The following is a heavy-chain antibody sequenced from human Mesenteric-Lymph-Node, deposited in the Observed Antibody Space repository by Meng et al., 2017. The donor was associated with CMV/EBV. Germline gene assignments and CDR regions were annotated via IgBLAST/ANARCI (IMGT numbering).Heavy chain of an antibody. CDR1: GFTFSNHA. V-gene: IGHV3-64*02. CDR2: ISSNGGWT. D-gene: IGHD3-16*01. Sequence: GESLKISCAASGFTFSNHAMTWVRQAPGKGLEYVSAISSNGGWTYYADSVKGRFTISRDNSKNTLNLQMGSLRAEDMAVYYCARGDDYDLFDPWGQGTLVTVSS. J-gene: IGHJ5*02. CDR3: ARGDDYDLFDP.